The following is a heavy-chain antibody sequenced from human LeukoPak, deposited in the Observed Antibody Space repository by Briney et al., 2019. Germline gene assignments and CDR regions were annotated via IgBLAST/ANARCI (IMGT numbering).Heavy chain of an antibody. CDR1: GASVSSGSYY. D-gene: IGHD5-18*01. CDR2: IYYSGST. V-gene: IGHV4-30-4*08. J-gene: IGHJ4*02. CDR3: ARVSRTRNVDTAMATFDY. Sequence: SETLSLTCTVSGASVSSGSYYWSWIRQPPGKGLEWIGYIYYSGSTYYNPSLKSRVTISVDTSKNQFSLKLSSVTAADTAVYYCARVSRTRNVDTAMATFDYWGQGTLVTVSS.